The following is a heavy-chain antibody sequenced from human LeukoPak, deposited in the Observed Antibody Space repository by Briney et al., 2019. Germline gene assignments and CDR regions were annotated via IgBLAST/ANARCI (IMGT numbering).Heavy chain of an antibody. CDR1: GYTFTGYY. V-gene: IGHV1-2*02. CDR3: ARGLLIRYFDWLTFFGY. D-gene: IGHD3-9*01. Sequence: ASVKVSCKASGYTFTGYYMHWVRQAPGQGLEWMGWINPNSGGTNYAQKFQGRVTMTRDTSISTAYMELSRLRSDDTAVYYCARGLLIRYFDWLTFFGYWGQGTLVTVSS. J-gene: IGHJ4*02. CDR2: INPNSGGT.